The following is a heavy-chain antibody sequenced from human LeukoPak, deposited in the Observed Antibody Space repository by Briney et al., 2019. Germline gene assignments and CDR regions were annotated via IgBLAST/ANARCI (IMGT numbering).Heavy chain of an antibody. CDR2: ISYDGSNK. CDR1: GFTFSSYG. V-gene: IGHV3-30*18. Sequence: AGGSLRLSCAASGFTFSSYGMHWVRQAPGKGLEWVAVISYDGSNKYYADSVKGRFTISRDNSKNTLYLQMNSLRAEDTAVYYCAKDRSRQQLTYFDYWGQGTLVTVSS. J-gene: IGHJ4*02. CDR3: AKDRSRQQLTYFDY. D-gene: IGHD6-13*01.